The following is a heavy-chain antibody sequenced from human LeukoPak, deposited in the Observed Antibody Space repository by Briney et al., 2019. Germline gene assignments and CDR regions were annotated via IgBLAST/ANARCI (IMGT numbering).Heavy chain of an antibody. J-gene: IGHJ5*02. V-gene: IGHV3-74*01. Sequence: PGGSLRLSCAASGFTFSSYWMHWVRQAPGKGLVWVSRINSDGSSTSYADSVKGRFTISRDNAKNTLYLQMNSLRAEDTAVYYCARLVRDSSSWWEDNWFDPWGQGTLVTVSS. D-gene: IGHD6-13*01. CDR3: ARLVRDSSSWWEDNWFDP. CDR2: INSDGSST. CDR1: GFTFSSYW.